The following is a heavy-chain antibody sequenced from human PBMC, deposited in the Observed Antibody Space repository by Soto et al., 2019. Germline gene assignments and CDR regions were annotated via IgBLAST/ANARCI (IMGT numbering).Heavy chain of an antibody. CDR2: ISYDGSNK. V-gene: IGHV3-30*18. D-gene: IGHD1-26*01. Sequence: PGGSLRLSCAASGFTFSSYGMHWVRQAPGKGLEWVAVISYDGSNKYYADSVKGRFTISRDNSKNTLYLQMNSLRAEDTAVYYCAKDLPSESSPSKLGGKYPADAFDIWGQGTMVTVSS. CDR1: GFTFSSYG. CDR3: AKDLPSESSPSKLGGKYPADAFDI. J-gene: IGHJ3*02.